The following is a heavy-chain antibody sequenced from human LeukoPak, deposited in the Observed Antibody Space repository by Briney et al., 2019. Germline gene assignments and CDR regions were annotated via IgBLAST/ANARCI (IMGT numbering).Heavy chain of an antibody. CDR1: GGSISPYY. V-gene: IGHV4-59*01. D-gene: IGHD3-3*02. CDR3: AGAFYPGYYSYMAV. CDR2: IYYSGCT. Sequence: SETLSLTCTVSGGSISPYYWSWIRQPPGKGLEWIGYIYYSGCTNYNPSLKSRVTISVDTSKNQFSLKLSSVTAADTAVYYCAGAFYPGYYSYMAVWGKGTTVTVSS. J-gene: IGHJ6*03.